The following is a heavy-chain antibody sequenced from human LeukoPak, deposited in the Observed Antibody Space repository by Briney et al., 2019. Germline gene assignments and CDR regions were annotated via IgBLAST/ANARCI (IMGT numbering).Heavy chain of an antibody. D-gene: IGHD2-2*02. CDR3: ARERGGFCSGTSCYKAFDI. CDR2: IKQDGSEK. Sequence: GGSLRLSCAASGFTFSSYWMTWVRQAPGKGLEWVANIKQDGSEKYYVDSVKGRFTISRDGANNSLYLQLNSLRAEDTAVYYCARERGGFCSGTSCYKAFDIWGQGTMVTVSS. J-gene: IGHJ3*02. CDR1: GFTFSSYW. V-gene: IGHV3-7*01.